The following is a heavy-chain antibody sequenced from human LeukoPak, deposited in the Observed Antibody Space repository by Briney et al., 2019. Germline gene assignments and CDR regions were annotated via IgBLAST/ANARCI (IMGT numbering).Heavy chain of an antibody. V-gene: IGHV1-69*02. CDR3: ARFEYSGRPIGY. J-gene: IGHJ4*02. CDR1: GGTFSSYT. D-gene: IGHD1-26*01. Sequence: RGSLKVSCTASGGTFSSYTMSWVRQAPGKGLEWMGRIIPIRGRANYAQKVQGRVTFTADKSTSTAYMELRGLRSEDRAVYYCARFEYSGRPIGYWGLGPLVTVSS. CDR2: IIPIRGRA.